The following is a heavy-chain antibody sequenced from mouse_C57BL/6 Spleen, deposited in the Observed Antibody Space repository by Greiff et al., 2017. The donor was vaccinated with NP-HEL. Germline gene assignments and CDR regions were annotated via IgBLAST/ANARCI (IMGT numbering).Heavy chain of an antibody. Sequence: EVQLVESGGGLVKPGGSLKLSCAASGFTFSDYGMHWVRQAPEKGLEWVAYISSGSSTIKYADTVKGRFTITRDNSKNTLFLQMTSLRSEDTAMYYCARALLLRAYAMDYWGQVTSVTVSS. CDR2: ISSGSSTI. J-gene: IGHJ4*01. CDR3: ARALLLRAYAMDY. D-gene: IGHD1-1*01. CDR1: GFTFSDYG. V-gene: IGHV5-17*01.